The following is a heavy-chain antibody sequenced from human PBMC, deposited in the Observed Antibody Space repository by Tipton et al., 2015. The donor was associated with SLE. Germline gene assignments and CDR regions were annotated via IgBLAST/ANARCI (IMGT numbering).Heavy chain of an antibody. J-gene: IGHJ3*02. CDR2: IYYSGST. CDR3: ARDSGVDTAMGSGFDI. D-gene: IGHD5-18*01. Sequence: TLSLTCTVSGGSISSYYWSWIRQPPGKGLEWIGYIYYSGSTNYNPSLKSRVTISVDTSKNQFSLKLSSVTAADTAVYYCARDSGVDTAMGSGFDIWGQGTMVTVSS. V-gene: IGHV4-59*01. CDR1: GGSISSYY.